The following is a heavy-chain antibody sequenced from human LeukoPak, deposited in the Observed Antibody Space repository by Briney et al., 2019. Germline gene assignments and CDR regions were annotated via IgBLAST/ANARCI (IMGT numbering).Heavy chain of an antibody. D-gene: IGHD5-18*01. Sequence: GGSLRLSCAASGFTFSNAWMSWVRQAPGKGLEWVGRIKSKTDGGTTDYAAPVKGRFTISRDDSKNTLYLQMNSLRAEDTAVYYCAKDNGNVDTAMATRYYFDYWGQGTLVTVSS. CDR2: IKSKTDGGTT. CDR3: AKDNGNVDTAMATRYYFDY. J-gene: IGHJ4*02. V-gene: IGHV3-15*01. CDR1: GFTFSNAW.